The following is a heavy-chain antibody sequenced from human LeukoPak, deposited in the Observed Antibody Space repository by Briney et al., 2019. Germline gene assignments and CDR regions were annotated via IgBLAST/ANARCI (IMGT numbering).Heavy chain of an antibody. D-gene: IGHD3-16*01. J-gene: IGHJ4*02. Sequence: ASVKVSCKASGYTFTGYYMHWVRQAPGQGLEWMGWINPNSGGTNYAQKFQGRVTMTWDTSISTAYMELSRLRSDDTAVYYCARDKKGEYYFDYWGQGTLVTVSS. V-gene: IGHV1-2*02. CDR2: INPNSGGT. CDR3: ARDKKGEYYFDY. CDR1: GYTFTGYY.